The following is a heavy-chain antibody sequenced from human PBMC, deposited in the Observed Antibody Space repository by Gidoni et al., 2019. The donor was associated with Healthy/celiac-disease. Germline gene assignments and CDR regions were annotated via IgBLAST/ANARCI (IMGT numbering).Heavy chain of an antibody. CDR3: ARGSYSSSWYYTLQH. CDR1: GYTFTGYY. J-gene: IGHJ1*01. CDR2: INPNSGGT. D-gene: IGHD6-13*01. Sequence: QVQLVQSGAEVKKPGASVKVSCTASGYTFTGYYMHWVRQAPGQGLEWMGWINPNSGGTNYAQKFQGWVTMTRDTSISTAYMELSRLRSDDTAVYYCARGSYSSSWYYTLQHWGQGTLVTVSS. V-gene: IGHV1-2*04.